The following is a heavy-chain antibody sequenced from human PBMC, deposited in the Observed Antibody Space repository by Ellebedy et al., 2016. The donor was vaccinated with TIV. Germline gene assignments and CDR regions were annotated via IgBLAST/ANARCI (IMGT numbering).Heavy chain of an antibody. V-gene: IGHV3-30*01. Sequence: GESLKISCAASGFTFSSYAMHWVRQAPGKGLEWVAVISYDGSNKYYADSVKGRFTISRDNSKNTLYLQMNSLRAEDTAVYYCAFLPTVTTTVDYWGQGTLVTVSS. CDR1: GFTFSSYA. CDR2: ISYDGSNK. CDR3: AFLPTVTTTVDY. D-gene: IGHD4-17*01. J-gene: IGHJ4*02.